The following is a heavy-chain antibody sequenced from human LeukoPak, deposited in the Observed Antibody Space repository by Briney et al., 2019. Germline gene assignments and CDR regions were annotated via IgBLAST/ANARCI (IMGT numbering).Heavy chain of an antibody. CDR1: DFSFITYA. J-gene: IGHJ4*02. V-gene: IGHV3-23*01. D-gene: IGHD3-10*01. CDR2: ITGRGDAT. Sequence: GGSLRLSCAGSDFSFITYAMSWVRQAPGKGLEWVSTITGRGDATYYADSVKGRFTISRDNSKNTLYLQMNSLRAEDTAVYYCAKGRSGSGSYLRFDYWGQGTLVTVSS. CDR3: AKGRSGSGSYLRFDY.